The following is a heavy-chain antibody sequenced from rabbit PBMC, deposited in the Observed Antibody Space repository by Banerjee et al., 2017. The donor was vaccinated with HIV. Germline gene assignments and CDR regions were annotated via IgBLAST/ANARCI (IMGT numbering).Heavy chain of an antibody. CDR1: GFSFSNKYV. CDR3: ARELGDYYGMDL. J-gene: IGHJ6*01. V-gene: IGHV1S45*01. Sequence: QEQLEESGGDLVKPEGSLTLTCTASGFSFSNKYVMCWVRQAPGKGLEWIACINTSSGNTVYASWAKGRFTISRTSSTTVTLQMTSLTAADTATYFCARELGDYYGMDLWGQGTLVTVS. CDR2: INTSSGNT. D-gene: IGHD4-1*01.